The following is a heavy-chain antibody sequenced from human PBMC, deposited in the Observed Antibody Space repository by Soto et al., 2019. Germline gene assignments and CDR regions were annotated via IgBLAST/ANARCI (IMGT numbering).Heavy chain of an antibody. V-gene: IGHV1-69*01. J-gene: IGHJ6*02. CDR2: IIPIFGTA. D-gene: IGHD6-19*01. CDR3: ARGLQWLEYYYYGMDV. Sequence: QVQLVQSGAEVKKPGSSVKVSCKASGGTFSSYAISWVRQAPGQGLEWMGGIIPIFGTANYAQKFQGRVTITADESTSTAYMERSSLRSEDTAVYYCARGLQWLEYYYYGMDVCGQGTTITVSS. CDR1: GGTFSSYA.